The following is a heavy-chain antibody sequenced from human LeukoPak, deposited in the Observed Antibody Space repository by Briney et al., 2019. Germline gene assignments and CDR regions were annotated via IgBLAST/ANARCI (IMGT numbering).Heavy chain of an antibody. J-gene: IGHJ4*02. Sequence: GGCLRLSRAASRFTFSSYSTNAVRPALGEGLECGSSISSSSSYLYNADSVKGQFTISRDNAKNSLYLQMNSLRAEDTAVYYCATRTSNTVTPSKAEDYWGQGTLVTVSS. CDR2: ISSSSSYL. CDR1: RFTFSSYS. V-gene: IGHV3-21*01. D-gene: IGHD4-17*01. CDR3: ATRTSNTVTPSKAEDY.